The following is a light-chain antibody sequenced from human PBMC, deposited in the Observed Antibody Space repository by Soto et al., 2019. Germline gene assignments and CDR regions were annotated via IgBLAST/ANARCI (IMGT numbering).Light chain of an antibody. J-gene: IGKJ4*01. CDR3: QQYHSSPLT. V-gene: IGKV4-1*01. CDR1: QSVLYSSNSENY. CDR2: WAS. Sequence: DIVMTQSPDSLAVSLGERATINCKSSQSVLYSSNSENYLAWYQQKPGQPPKLLIYWASTRESGVPDRFSGSGSGTDFTLTISSLQAEDVAVYYCQQYHSSPLTFGGGTKVEIK.